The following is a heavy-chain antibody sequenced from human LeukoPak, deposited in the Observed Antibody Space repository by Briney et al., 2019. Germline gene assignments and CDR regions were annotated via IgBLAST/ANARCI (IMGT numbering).Heavy chain of an antibody. CDR3: ARHGSDLYSSSWQNWYFDL. D-gene: IGHD6-13*01. J-gene: IGHJ2*01. CDR2: IYYSGST. V-gene: IGHV4-59*01. Sequence: SETLSLTCTVPGGSISSYYWSWIRQPPGKGLEWIGYIYYSGSTNYNPSLKSRVTISVDTSKNQFSLKLSSVTAADTAVYYCARHGSDLYSSSWQNWYFDLWGRGTLVTVSS. CDR1: GGSISSYY.